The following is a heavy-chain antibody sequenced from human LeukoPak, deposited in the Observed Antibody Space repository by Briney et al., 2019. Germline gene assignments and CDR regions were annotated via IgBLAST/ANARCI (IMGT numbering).Heavy chain of an antibody. V-gene: IGHV3-23*01. Sequence: GGSLRLSCVASGFSFDICAMSWVRQAPGKGPEWVSSIGGPTETFYADSVKGRFTVSRDNSQNTLYLQMNSLRAEDTAVYYCAKDATPRNSIWDYFGKWGQGALVTVST. D-gene: IGHD4-23*01. CDR3: AKDATPRNSIWDYFGK. CDR1: GFSFDICA. CDR2: IGGPTET. J-gene: IGHJ4*02.